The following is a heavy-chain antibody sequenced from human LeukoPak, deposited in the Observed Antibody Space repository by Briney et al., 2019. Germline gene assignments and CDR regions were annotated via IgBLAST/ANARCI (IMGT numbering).Heavy chain of an antibody. CDR3: ARQSGYYHIDY. CDR1: GVTFSDYE. D-gene: IGHD1-26*01. J-gene: IGHJ4*02. V-gene: IGHV3-48*03. CDR2: ISSGGRSI. Sequence: AGGSLRLSCAASGVTFSDYEMSWVRQAPGKGLEWLSYISSGGRSIYYADSVKGRFTISRDNAKNSLFLQMNSLRAEDTAVYYCARQSGYYHIDYWGQGTLVTVSS.